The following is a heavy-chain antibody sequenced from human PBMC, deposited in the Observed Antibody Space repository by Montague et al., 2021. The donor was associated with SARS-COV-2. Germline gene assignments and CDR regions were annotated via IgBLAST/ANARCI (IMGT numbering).Heavy chain of an antibody. CDR1: GFTVNNYW. J-gene: IGHJ6*02. CDR2: IDRGGTNP. CDR3: AGAPDCGGGSCNSYSYYGMDV. Sequence: SLRLSCAASGFTVNNYWFHWVRQVPGKGLVWVSRIDRGGTNPNYSYSXXVLFIISRDNAKNTLYLQMNSLRVEDTALYYCAGAPDCGGGSCNSYSYYGMDVWGQGTTVTVSS. D-gene: IGHD2-15*01. V-gene: IGHV3-74*01.